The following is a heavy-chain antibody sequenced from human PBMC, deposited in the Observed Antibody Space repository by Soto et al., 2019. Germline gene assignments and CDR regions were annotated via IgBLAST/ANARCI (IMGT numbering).Heavy chain of an antibody. V-gene: IGHV1-69*01. CDR3: ARDGGRHSGGIDY. Sequence: QVQLVQSGAEVKKPGSSVKVSCKASGGTFSSYSINWVRQAPGQGLEWMGEISPIFGTANYAQKFQGRVTITADESTSTAYMELSSLRSDDTAVYYCARDGGRHSGGIDYWGQGTLVTVSS. CDR1: GGTFSSYS. J-gene: IGHJ4*02. CDR2: ISPIFGTA. D-gene: IGHD1-26*01.